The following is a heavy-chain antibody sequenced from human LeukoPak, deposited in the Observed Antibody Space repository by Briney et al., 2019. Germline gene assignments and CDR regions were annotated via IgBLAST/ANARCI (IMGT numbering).Heavy chain of an antibody. Sequence: ASVKVSCKASGYTFTGCYMHWVRQAPGQGLEWMGWINPNSGGTNYAQKFQGRVTMTRDTSISTAYMELSRLRSDDTAVYYCARWSGVYYDSSGYLYWGQGTLVTVSS. CDR2: INPNSGGT. V-gene: IGHV1-2*02. CDR1: GYTFTGCY. D-gene: IGHD3-22*01. J-gene: IGHJ4*02. CDR3: ARWSGVYYDSSGYLY.